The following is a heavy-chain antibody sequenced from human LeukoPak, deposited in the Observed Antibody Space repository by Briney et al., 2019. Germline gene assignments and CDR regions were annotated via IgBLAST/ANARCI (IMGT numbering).Heavy chain of an antibody. V-gene: IGHV3-21*04. D-gene: IGHD6-25*01. CDR3: AKDTGRLPGPPDY. Sequence: GGSLRLSCAASGYTFSSYSMTWVRQAPGKGLEWVSSISSSSSYIYYADSVKGRFTISRDNAKNSLYLQMNSLRAEDTAVYYCAKDTGRLPGPPDYWGQGTLVTVSS. CDR1: GYTFSSYS. J-gene: IGHJ4*02. CDR2: ISSSSSYI.